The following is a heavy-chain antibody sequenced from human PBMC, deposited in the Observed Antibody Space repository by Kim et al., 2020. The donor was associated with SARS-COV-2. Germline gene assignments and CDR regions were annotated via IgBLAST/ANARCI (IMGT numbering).Heavy chain of an antibody. CDR2: ISGSGGST. D-gene: IGHD3-16*01. V-gene: IGHV3-23*01. Sequence: GESLRLSCAVSGFTFSSYAMSWVRQAPGKGLEWVSTISGSGGSTFYADSVKGRFTISRDNSKNALFLQLNSLRAEDRAVYFCAALGGSWGNSHIDVLGHG. CDR1: GFTFSSYA. CDR3: AALGGSWGNSHIDV. J-gene: IGHJ6*02.